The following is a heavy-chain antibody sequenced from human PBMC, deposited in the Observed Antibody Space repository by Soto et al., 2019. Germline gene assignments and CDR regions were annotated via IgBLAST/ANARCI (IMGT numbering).Heavy chain of an antibody. V-gene: IGHV3-23*01. D-gene: IGHD2-21*01. J-gene: IGHJ3*01. CDR2: ISDSADSA. CDR3: ARACGGKIGDALDL. Sequence: GGSLRLSCAASGCTFRIYAMSWVRQVPGKGLEWVSTISDSADSAYYADSVKGRFTISRDNSKNTLYLQMNSLRAEDTAVYYCARACGGKIGDALDLWGQGTTVTVSS. CDR1: GCTFRIYA.